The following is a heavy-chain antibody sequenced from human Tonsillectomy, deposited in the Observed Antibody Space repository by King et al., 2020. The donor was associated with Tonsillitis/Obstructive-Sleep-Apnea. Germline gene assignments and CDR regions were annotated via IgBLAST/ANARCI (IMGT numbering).Heavy chain of an antibody. CDR2: INPSGGTT. CDR1: GYTFTSYY. D-gene: IGHD6-13*01. Sequence: VQLVESGAEVKKPGASEKVSCTASGYTFTSYYMHWVRQAPGQGLEWMGLINPSGGTTIYAQKFQGRVTMTRDTSTSTVYMEVRSLRSEDTAVYYCAGGVQQLAFDYWGQGTLVTVSS. CDR3: AGGVQQLAFDY. V-gene: IGHV1-46*01. J-gene: IGHJ4*02.